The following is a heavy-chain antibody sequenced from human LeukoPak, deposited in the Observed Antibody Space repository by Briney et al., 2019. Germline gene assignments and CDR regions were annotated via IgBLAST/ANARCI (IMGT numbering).Heavy chain of an antibody. Sequence: GASVKVSCKASGYTFTSYGISWVRQAPGQGLEWMGWISAYNGNTNYAQKLQGRVTTTTDTSTSTAYMELRSLRSDDTAVYYCARDKIWMTTVPNAFDIWGQGTMVTVSS. CDR3: ARDKIWMTTVPNAFDI. D-gene: IGHD4-17*01. J-gene: IGHJ3*02. CDR2: ISAYNGNT. CDR1: GYTFTSYG. V-gene: IGHV1-18*01.